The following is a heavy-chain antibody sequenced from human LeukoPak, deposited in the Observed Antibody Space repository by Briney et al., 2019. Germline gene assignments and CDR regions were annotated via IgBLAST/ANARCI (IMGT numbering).Heavy chain of an antibody. CDR1: GFTFSTYA. D-gene: IGHD1-14*01. CDR2: ISGSGNRT. CDR3: ANCLTGRLASSESY. V-gene: IGHV3-23*01. J-gene: IGHJ4*02. Sequence: GGSLRLSCAASGFTFSTYAMSWVRQAPGKGLEWVSAISGSGNRTYYADSVKGRFTISRDNSKNTLYLQLNSLRAEDTAVYFCANCLTGRLASSESYWGQGTLVTVSS.